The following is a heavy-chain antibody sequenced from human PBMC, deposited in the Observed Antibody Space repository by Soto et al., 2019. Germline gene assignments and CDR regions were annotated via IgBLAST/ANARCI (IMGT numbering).Heavy chain of an antibody. V-gene: IGHV4-34*01. Sequence: SETLSLTCTVYGGSLSGYYWSWIRQPPGKGLEWIGEIRQSGSTSYNPSLKSRLTMSVDMSKNHFSLQLNSVTPEDTAVYYCAKGADYDFWSGDTDNGSNSGMYVWAQEATVPVSS. CDR3: AKGADYDFWSGDTDNGSNSGMYV. J-gene: IGHJ6*02. CDR1: GGSLSGYY. CDR2: IRQSGST. D-gene: IGHD3-3*01.